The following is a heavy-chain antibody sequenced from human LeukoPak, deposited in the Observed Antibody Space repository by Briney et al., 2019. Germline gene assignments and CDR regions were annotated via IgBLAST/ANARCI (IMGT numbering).Heavy chain of an antibody. CDR1: GYSISSGYY. Sequence: SETLSLTCSVSGYSISSGYYWGWIRQPPGKGLEWIASIYHGGNTYYNPSLESRVTISVDTSKNQFSLRLNSVTAADTAVYYCARSGTGWLDPWGQGTLVTVSS. CDR3: ARSGTGWLDP. CDR2: IYHGGNT. J-gene: IGHJ5*02. V-gene: IGHV4-38-2*02. D-gene: IGHD1-14*01.